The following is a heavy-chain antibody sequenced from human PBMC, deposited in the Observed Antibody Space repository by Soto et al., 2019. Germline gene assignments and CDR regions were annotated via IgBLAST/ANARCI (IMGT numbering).Heavy chain of an antibody. CDR1: GGSISSDGSY. CDR2: IYYTGGT. J-gene: IGHJ3*02. D-gene: IGHD1-26*01. Sequence: QVQLQESGPGLVKPSQTLSLTCTVSGGSISSDGSYWSWIRQHPGKDLEWIAYIYYTGGTYTNPSVTSRVTISADTSKNQFTLKLKSVTAADTAVYFCASALVGSTVEGFEIWGQGTLVTVSS. CDR3: ASALVGSTVEGFEI. V-gene: IGHV4-31*03.